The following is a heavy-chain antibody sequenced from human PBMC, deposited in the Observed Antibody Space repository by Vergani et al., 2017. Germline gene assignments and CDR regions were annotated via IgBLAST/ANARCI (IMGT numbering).Heavy chain of an antibody. CDR3: RSPVGGLNFDY. J-gene: IGHJ4*02. V-gene: IGHV3-23*01. CDR1: GFTFSSYA. D-gene: IGHD6-25*01. CDR2: ISGSGGST. Sequence: EVQLLESGGGLVQPGGSLRLSCAASGFTFSSYAMSWVRQGPGKGLEWVSAISGSGGSTYYADSVKGRLTISRDNSKNTLYLQMNSLRAEDTAVYYCRSPVGGLNFDYWGQGTLVTVSS.